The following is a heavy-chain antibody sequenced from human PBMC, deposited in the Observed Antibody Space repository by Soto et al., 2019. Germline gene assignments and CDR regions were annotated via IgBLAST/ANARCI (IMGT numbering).Heavy chain of an antibody. CDR1: GGCISSYY. Sequence: QVQLQESGPGLVKPSETLSLTCTVSGGCISSYYWSWIRLPPGKGLEWIGYIYYSGSTNNNPSRQKRFTTAVDTSKILCSLKMRSVTAEDTAVYYWARRWGAAVDYWGQGTLVTVSA. D-gene: IGHD1-26*01. CDR3: ARRWGAAVDY. J-gene: IGHJ4*02. CDR2: IYYSGST. V-gene: IGHV4-59*08.